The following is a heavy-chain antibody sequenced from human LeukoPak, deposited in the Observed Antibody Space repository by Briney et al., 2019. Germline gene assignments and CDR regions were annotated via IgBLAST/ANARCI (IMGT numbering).Heavy chain of an antibody. CDR1: GGSISSYY. CDR3: ARAVDSSGYYPLLDY. V-gene: IGHV4-59*01. CDR2: IYYSGST. D-gene: IGHD3-22*01. J-gene: IGHJ4*02. Sequence: SETLSLTRTVSGGSISSYYWSWIRQPPGKGLEWIGYIYYSGSTNYNPSLKGRVTISVDTSKNQFSLKLSSVTAADTAVYYCARAVDSSGYYPLLDYWGQGTLVTVSS.